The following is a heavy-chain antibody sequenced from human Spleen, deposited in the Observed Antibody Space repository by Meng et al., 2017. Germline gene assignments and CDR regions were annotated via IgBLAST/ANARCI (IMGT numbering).Heavy chain of an antibody. V-gene: IGHV3-30*04. CDR1: GFTFSCYA. CDR2: ISYDGSNK. J-gene: IGHJ4*02. CDR3: ARDPLGYCSGGSCLNTAYFDY. D-gene: IGHD2-15*01. Sequence: GESLKISCAASGFTFSCYAMHWVRQAPGKGLEWVAVISYDGSNKYYADSVKGRFTISRDNSKNTLYLQMNSLRAEDTAVYYCARDPLGYCSGGSCLNTAYFDYWGQGTLVTVSS.